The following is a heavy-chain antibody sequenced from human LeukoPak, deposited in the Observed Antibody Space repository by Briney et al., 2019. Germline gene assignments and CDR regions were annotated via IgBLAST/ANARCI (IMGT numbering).Heavy chain of an antibody. CDR2: FYTSGST. J-gene: IGHJ3*02. D-gene: IGHD3-10*01. Sequence: SETLSLTCTVSGGSISSGSYYWSWIRQPAGKGLEWIGRFYTSGSTNYNPLLKSRVTISVDTSKNQFSLKLSSVTAADTAVYYCARGWLGELFYLDAFDIWGQGTMVTVSS. CDR3: ARGWLGELFYLDAFDI. CDR1: GGSISSGSYY. V-gene: IGHV4-61*02.